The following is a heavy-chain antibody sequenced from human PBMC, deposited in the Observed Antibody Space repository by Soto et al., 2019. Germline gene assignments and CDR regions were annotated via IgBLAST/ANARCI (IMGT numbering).Heavy chain of an antibody. Sequence: GGSLRLSCAASGFTFSNAWMSWVRQAPGKGLEWVGRIKSKTDGGTTDYAAPVKGRFTISRDDSKNTLYLQMNSLKTEDTAVYYCTTDVIGSSWPPPFEDYWGQGTLVTVSS. J-gene: IGHJ4*02. CDR3: TTDVIGSSWPPPFEDY. CDR1: GFTFSNAW. CDR2: IKSKTDGGTT. D-gene: IGHD6-13*01. V-gene: IGHV3-15*01.